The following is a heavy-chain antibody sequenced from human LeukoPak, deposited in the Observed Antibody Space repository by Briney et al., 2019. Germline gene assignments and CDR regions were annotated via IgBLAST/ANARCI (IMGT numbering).Heavy chain of an antibody. D-gene: IGHD6-19*01. CDR1: GASISRYY. V-gene: IGHV4-59*01. CDR2: IYYSGST. Sequence: PSETLSLTCGVSGASISRYYWSWIRQPPGKGLEWIAYIYYSGSTDYNPSLKSRVTISVDTSKNQFSLKLSSVTAADTAVYYCARVPYTSGWYYFDYWGQGTLVTVSS. CDR3: ARVPYTSGWYYFDY. J-gene: IGHJ4*02.